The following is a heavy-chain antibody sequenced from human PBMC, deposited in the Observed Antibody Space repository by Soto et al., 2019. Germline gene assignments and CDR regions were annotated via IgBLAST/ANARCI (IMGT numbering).Heavy chain of an antibody. J-gene: IGHJ5*02. Sequence: PSETLSLTCTVSGGSISSDDYYWIWIRQTPGKGLEWTGYIHYSGRTYYNPSLKSRVSISVDTSKNQFSLKLSSVTAADTAVYYCARAHFYYGSGSYYPWFDPWGQGTLVTVSS. CDR2: IHYSGRT. V-gene: IGHV4-30-4*01. CDR3: ARAHFYYGSGSYYPWFDP. D-gene: IGHD3-10*01. CDR1: GGSISSDDYY.